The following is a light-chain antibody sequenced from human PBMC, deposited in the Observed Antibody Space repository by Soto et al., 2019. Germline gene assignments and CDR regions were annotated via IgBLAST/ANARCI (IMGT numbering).Light chain of an antibody. CDR2: DNN. J-gene: IGLJ1*01. CDR3: QSYDSSLSAYV. V-gene: IGLV1-40*01. Sequence: QSVLTQPPSVSGAPGQRVTISCTGSSSNIGAGYDVHWYQQLPGTAPELLIYDNNNRPSGVPDRFSGSKSDTSASLAITGLQAEDEADYYCQSYDSSLSAYVFGTGTRSPS. CDR1: SSNIGAGYD.